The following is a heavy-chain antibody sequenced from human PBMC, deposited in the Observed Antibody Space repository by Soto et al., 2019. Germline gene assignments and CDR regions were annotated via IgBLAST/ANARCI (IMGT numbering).Heavy chain of an antibody. D-gene: IGHD3-10*01. Sequence: QVQLVQSGAEVKRPGSSVKVSCKASGDTFSFYSINWVRQAPGLGLEWMGRVNPILSLSNYAQRFQGRVTMTADKSTRTAHMVISRLRSEDTAIYYCATSYGSGYRAFDYWGQGAQVIVSS. CDR2: VNPILSLS. CDR3: ATSYGSGYRAFDY. CDR1: GDTFSFYS. V-gene: IGHV1-69*02. J-gene: IGHJ4*02.